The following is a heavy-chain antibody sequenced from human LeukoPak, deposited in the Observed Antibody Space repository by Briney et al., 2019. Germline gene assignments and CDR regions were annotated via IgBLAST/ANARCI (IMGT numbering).Heavy chain of an antibody. V-gene: IGHV3-7*01. D-gene: IGHD1-1*01. CDR1: GFTFSIYW. CDR3: ARGKTTSGMSAGY. CDR2: INQDGSEK. J-gene: IGHJ4*02. Sequence: SGGSLRLSCAASGFTFSIYWMSRVRQAPGKGLEWVVNINQDGSEKYYVDSVKGRFTISRDNAKNSLSLQMNSLRAEDTAVYYCARGKTTSGMSAGYRGQGTLVTVSP.